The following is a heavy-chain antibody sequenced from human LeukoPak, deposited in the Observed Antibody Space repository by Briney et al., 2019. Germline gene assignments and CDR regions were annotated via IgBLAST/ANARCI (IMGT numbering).Heavy chain of an antibody. Sequence: GGSLRLSCAASGFTFSTYSMNWVRQAPGKGLEWVAVISSDGSNKFYADSVKGRFTISRDGSKSTLYLQMNSLRPDDTAVYFCAKPQVTANWYYFHYWGQGTLVTVSS. CDR3: AKPQVTANWYYFHY. CDR1: GFTFSTYS. D-gene: IGHD2-21*02. CDR2: ISSDGSNK. J-gene: IGHJ4*02. V-gene: IGHV3-30*18.